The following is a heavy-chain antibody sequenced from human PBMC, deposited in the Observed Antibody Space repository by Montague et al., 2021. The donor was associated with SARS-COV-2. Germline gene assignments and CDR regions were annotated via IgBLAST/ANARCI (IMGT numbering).Heavy chain of an antibody. D-gene: IGHD3-16*02. CDR3: ARTSLASASCRFDP. V-gene: IGHV4-59*01. Sequence: SETLSLICTVSGGSTNNFYWSWIRQPPGKGLEWIGYIYYSGGTDYNPSLKSRVTISIDTSKNQFSLNLTSVTAADTGVYYCARTSLASASCRFDPWGQGTLVTVSS. CDR2: IYYSGGT. J-gene: IGHJ5*02. CDR1: GGSTNNFY.